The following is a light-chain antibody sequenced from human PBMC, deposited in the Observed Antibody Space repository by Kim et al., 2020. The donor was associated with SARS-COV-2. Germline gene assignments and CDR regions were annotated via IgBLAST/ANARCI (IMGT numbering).Light chain of an antibody. Sequence: ELTQPPSASGTPGQRVTISCSGSSSNIGSNYVYWYQQLPGTAPKVLIYTNNQRPSGVPDRFSGSKSGTSASLAISGLRSEDEADYYCATWDDSLSGWVFGGGTQLTVL. J-gene: IGLJ3*02. CDR2: TNN. CDR1: SSNIGSNY. CDR3: ATWDDSLSGWV. V-gene: IGLV1-47*01.